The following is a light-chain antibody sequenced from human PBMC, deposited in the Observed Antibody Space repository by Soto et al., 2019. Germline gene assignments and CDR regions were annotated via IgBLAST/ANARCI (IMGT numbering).Light chain of an antibody. CDR3: QQGYSISWT. V-gene: IGKV1-39*01. CDR1: QSISSY. J-gene: IGKJ1*01. Sequence: DIQMTQSPSSLSASVGDRVTITWRASQSISSYLNWYQQRPGKAPKVLIYGASTLQSGVPSRFSGSGSGTEFTLTISSLQPEDFATYYCQQGYSISWTFGQGTKVDIK. CDR2: GAS.